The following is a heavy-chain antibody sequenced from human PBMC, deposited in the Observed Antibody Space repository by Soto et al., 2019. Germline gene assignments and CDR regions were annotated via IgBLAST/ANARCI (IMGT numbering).Heavy chain of an antibody. V-gene: IGHV2-5*02. CDR3: ALRSRGYAYYFDQ. Sequence: QITLKESGPALVRPTQTLTLTCSFSGFSLTTPGVAVGWIRQPPGKALEWLALIFWDDDKWYSPSLRSRLTITVHTSKNQVVLTMTNMDPVDTATYYCALRSRGYAYYFDQWGQGTLITVSS. J-gene: IGHJ4*02. CDR1: GFSLTTPGVA. D-gene: IGHD5-12*01. CDR2: IFWDDDK.